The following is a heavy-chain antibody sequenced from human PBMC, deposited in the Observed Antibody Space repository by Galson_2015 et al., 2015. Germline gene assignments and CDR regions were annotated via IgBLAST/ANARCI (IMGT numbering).Heavy chain of an antibody. CDR2: IRNSTSYT. Sequence: SLRLSCAASGFSFSDFYMSWIRQAPGKGLEWLSFIRNSTSYTKYAASVKGRFSISLASAKKAEYLQMNSLRAEDSAVYYCAREPGGSSGYESYYFKGMDVWGQGTTVTVSS. CDR1: GFSFSDFY. V-gene: IGHV3-11*06. CDR3: AREPGGSSGYESYYFKGMDV. D-gene: IGHD5-12*01. J-gene: IGHJ6*02.